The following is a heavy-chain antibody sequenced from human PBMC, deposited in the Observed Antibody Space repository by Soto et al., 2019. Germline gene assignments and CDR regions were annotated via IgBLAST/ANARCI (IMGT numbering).Heavy chain of an antibody. CDR2: IKQDGSAK. CDR3: ARHGEQQLGYGMDV. J-gene: IGHJ6*02. Sequence: GSLKRSCAAPGXTCSRYFMTWVRQAPGKGLEWVANIKQDGSAKNYVDSVKGRFDISRDNAENSLYLQMQSLRPDDTAVYYCARHGEQQLGYGMDVWGQGPTVTVSS. V-gene: IGHV3-7*03. CDR1: GXTCSRYF. D-gene: IGHD6-13*01.